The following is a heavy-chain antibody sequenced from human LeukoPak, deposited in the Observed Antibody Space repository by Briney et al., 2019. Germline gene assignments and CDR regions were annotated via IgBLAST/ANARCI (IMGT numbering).Heavy chain of an antibody. CDR3: ARGAAGTRFDY. J-gene: IGHJ4*02. CDR2: INHSGST. V-gene: IGHV4-34*01. D-gene: IGHD6-13*01. Sequence: SETLSLTCGVYGGSFSGYYWSWIRQPPGKGLEWIGEINHSGSTNYNPSLKSRVTISVDTSKNQFSLKLSSVTAADTAVYYCARGAAGTRFDYWGQGTLVTVSS. CDR1: GGSFSGYY.